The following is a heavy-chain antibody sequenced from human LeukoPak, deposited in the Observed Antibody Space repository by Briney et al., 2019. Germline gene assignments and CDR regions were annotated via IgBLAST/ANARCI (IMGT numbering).Heavy chain of an antibody. D-gene: IGHD3-10*01. V-gene: IGHV3-23*01. CDR2: ITKSGDQT. Sequence: HPGGSLRLSCVPSGITFSNSALSWVRQAPGKGLEWVSTITKSGDQTYYADSVRGLFTISRDNSKNTLYLQMNSLRAEDTAVYYCAKEMVRGTRVFDYWGQGTLVTVSS. CDR1: GITFSNSA. J-gene: IGHJ4*02. CDR3: AKEMVRGTRVFDY.